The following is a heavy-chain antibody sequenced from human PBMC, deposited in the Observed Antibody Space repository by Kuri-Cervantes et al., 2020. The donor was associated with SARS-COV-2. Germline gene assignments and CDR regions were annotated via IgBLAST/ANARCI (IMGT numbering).Heavy chain of an antibody. CDR2: INHSGST. D-gene: IGHD3-10*01. CDR3: ASVPGIGYYFDY. J-gene: IGHJ4*02. Sequence: ESLKISCAVYGGSFSGYYWSWIRQPPGKGLEWIGEINHSGSTNYNPSLKSRVTISVDTSKNQFSLKLSSVTAADTAVYYCASVPGIGYYFDYWGQGTLVPSPQ. V-gene: IGHV4-34*01. CDR1: GGSFSGYY.